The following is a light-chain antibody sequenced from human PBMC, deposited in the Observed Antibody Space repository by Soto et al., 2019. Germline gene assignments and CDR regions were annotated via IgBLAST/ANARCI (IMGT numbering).Light chain of an antibody. J-gene: IGLJ1*01. CDR2: LNSDGSH. Sequence: QPVLTQSPSASASLGASVTLTCTLSSGHSSYAIAWYQQQPEKGPRYLMKLNSDGSHSTGDGIPDRFSGSSSGAERYLTISSHQYEDEAAYYCKGRGTTYVFGRGTKVTVL. V-gene: IGLV4-69*01. CDR3: KGRGTTYV. CDR1: SGHSSYA.